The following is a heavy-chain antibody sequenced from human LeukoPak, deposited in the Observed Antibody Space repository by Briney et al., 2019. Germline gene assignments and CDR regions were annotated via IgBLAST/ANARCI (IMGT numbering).Heavy chain of an antibody. D-gene: IGHD5-24*01. Sequence: PGGSLRLSCVASGFTFTNYAMSWVRQAPGKGLVWVSVTTARGDSPYYADSVKGRFTISRDNSKNTLYLQMSSLRAEDTAVYYCAKIRAGYIPDAFDVWGQGTMVTVSS. CDR2: TTARGDSP. CDR3: AKIRAGYIPDAFDV. V-gene: IGHV3-23*01. J-gene: IGHJ3*01. CDR1: GFTFTNYA.